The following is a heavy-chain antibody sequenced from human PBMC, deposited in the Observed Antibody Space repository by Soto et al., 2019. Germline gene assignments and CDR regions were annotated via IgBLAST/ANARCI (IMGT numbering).Heavy chain of an antibody. V-gene: IGHV3-30-3*01. D-gene: IGHD2-15*01. CDR1: GFTFSSYA. Sequence: GGSLRLSCAASGFTFSSYAMHWVRQAPGKGLEWVAVISYDGSNKYYADSVKGRFTISRDNAKNSLYLQMNSLRAEDTAVYYCARALVVVVAATLVGMDVWGQGTTVTVSS. J-gene: IGHJ6*02. CDR2: ISYDGSNK. CDR3: ARALVVVVAATLVGMDV.